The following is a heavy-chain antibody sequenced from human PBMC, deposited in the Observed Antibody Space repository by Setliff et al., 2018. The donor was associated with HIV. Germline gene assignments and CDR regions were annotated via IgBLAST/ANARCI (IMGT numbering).Heavy chain of an antibody. D-gene: IGHD6-25*01. CDR1: GDSISSYY. CDR3: ARYSPRGYTLTGPY. J-gene: IGHJ4*02. Sequence: SETLSLTCTVSGDSISSYYWSWIRQPPGKGLEWIGYIYYSGSTNYNPSLKSRVTISLDTSKNQFSLKLTSVTAADTAVYYCARYSPRGYTLTGPYWGQGTLVTVSS. CDR2: IYYSGST. V-gene: IGHV4-59*01.